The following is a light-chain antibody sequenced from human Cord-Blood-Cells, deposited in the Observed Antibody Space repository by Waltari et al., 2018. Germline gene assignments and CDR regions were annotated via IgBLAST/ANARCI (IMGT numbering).Light chain of an antibody. CDR2: GNS. CDR1: SSNIGEGYD. Sequence: QSVLTQPPSVSGAPGQRVTISCTGSSSNIGEGYDVHWYPQLPGTAPKLLIYGNSNRPSGVPDRFSGSKSGTSASLAITGLQAEDEADYYCQSYDSSLSGWVFGGGTKLTVL. V-gene: IGLV1-40*01. J-gene: IGLJ3*02. CDR3: QSYDSSLSGWV.